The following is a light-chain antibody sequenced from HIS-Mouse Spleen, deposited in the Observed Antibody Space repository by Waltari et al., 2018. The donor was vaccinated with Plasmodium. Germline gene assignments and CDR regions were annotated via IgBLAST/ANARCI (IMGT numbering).Light chain of an antibody. CDR1: SSDVGGYNY. CDR2: DVS. V-gene: IGLV2-14*03. J-gene: IGLJ1*01. CDR3: SSYTSSSTRV. Sequence: QSALTQPASVSGSPGQSITISCTGTSSDVGGYNYVPRYQQHPGKAPKLLIYDVSNRPSGFSNPFSGSKSGNTASLTISWLQAEDEADYYCSSYTSSSTRVFGTGTKVTVL.